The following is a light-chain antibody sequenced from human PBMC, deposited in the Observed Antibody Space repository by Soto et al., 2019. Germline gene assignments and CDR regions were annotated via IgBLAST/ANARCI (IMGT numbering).Light chain of an antibody. V-gene: IGKV1-5*01. J-gene: IGKJ4*01. CDR1: QTVNTW. CDR2: DAS. Sequence: DIQLTQSPSTLSASVGERVTITFRASQTVNTWLAWYQHKPGKAPKLLIYDASVLETGVPSRFSGFSSGTEFTRTISSLQPDDFATYFWQQYNSYSQEGLTFGGGTKVEI. CDR3: QQYNSYSQEGLT.